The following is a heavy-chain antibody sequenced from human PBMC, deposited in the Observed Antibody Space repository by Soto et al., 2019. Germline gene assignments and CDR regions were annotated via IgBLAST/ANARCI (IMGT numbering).Heavy chain of an antibody. J-gene: IGHJ6*02. Sequence: GGSLRLSCAASEFTFDKYYMTWVRQAPGKGPEWVANIKPDGSEQYYVDSVKGRFTISRDNANNSLYLQMNSLRAEDTAVYFCARGNWNYYYGLDVWGQGTTVTVSS. V-gene: IGHV3-7*01. CDR3: ARGNWNYYYGLDV. CDR1: EFTFDKYY. CDR2: IKPDGSEQ. D-gene: IGHD1-20*01.